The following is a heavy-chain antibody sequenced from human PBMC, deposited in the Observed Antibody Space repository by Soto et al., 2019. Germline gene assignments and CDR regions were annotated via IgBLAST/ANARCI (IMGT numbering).Heavy chain of an antibody. V-gene: IGHV3-23*01. CDR2: ISGSGGST. D-gene: IGHD2-2*03. CDR1: GFTFSSYA. CDR3: AKDVDIVVVPAAIYYYYYYMDV. Sequence: GGSLRLSCAASGFTFSSYAMSWVRQAPGKGLEWVSAISGSGGSTYYADSVKGRFTISRDNSKNTLYLQMNSLRAEDTAVYYCAKDVDIVVVPAAIYYYYYYMDVWGKGTTVTVSS. J-gene: IGHJ6*03.